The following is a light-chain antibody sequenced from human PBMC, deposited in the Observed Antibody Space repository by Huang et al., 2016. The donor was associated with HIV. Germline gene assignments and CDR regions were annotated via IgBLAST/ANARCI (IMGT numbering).Light chain of an antibody. Sequence: EIVLTQSPGTLSLSPGERATLSCRASQSVSSYLAWYQQKPGQAPRLLIYGASSRATGIPDRFSGSGSGTDFTLTISRLEPEDFAVYYCHQYGSSPCTFGQGTKLEIK. CDR2: GAS. J-gene: IGKJ2*02. CDR3: HQYGSSPCT. CDR1: QSVSSY. V-gene: IGKV3-20*01.